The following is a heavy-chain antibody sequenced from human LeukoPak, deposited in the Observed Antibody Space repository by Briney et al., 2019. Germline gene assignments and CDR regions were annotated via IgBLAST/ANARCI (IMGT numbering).Heavy chain of an antibody. CDR2: IYSRDVT. Sequence: AGGSLRLSCAASGFSVSSNSMSGVRQAPGEGLECGSIIYSRDVTSYADSVKDRFTISRDSDKNTLFLQMDSLRRDDTAVYYCARVLAAIALRDYHYVDVWGKGTTVTVSS. J-gene: IGHJ6*03. CDR1: GFSVSSNS. CDR3: ARVLAAIALRDYHYVDV. V-gene: IGHV3-53*01. D-gene: IGHD6-19*01.